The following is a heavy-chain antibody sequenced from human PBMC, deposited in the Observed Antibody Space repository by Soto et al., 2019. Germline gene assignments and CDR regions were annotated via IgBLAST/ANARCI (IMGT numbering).Heavy chain of an antibody. V-gene: IGHV3-23*01. CDR3: AKDHSGTCIPDALDV. J-gene: IGHJ3*01. Sequence: GGSLRLSCAASGFTFRTYAMSWVRQAPGEGLEWVSTISGCGGAVYQQDSVMGPFTISRDNSKNTLYLQMNSLRAEVTAIYYCAKDHSGTCIPDALDVWGQGILVTVSS. CDR1: GFTFRTYA. CDR2: ISGCGGAV. D-gene: IGHD1-26*01.